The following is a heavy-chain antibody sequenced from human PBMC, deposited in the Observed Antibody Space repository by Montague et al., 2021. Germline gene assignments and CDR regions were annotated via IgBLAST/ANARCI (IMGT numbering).Heavy chain of an antibody. Sequence: SETLSLTCTVSGGSISSDNYYWAWIRQPPGKGLEWIGSIHYTGSAHYNPSLNSRVTISVDTSKNQFSPKLSSVTAADTAVYYCARPRVTQDRWFDPWGQGTLVTVSS. V-gene: IGHV4-39*01. CDR1: GGSISSDNYY. CDR2: IHYTGSA. J-gene: IGHJ5*02. CDR3: ARPRVTQDRWFDP. D-gene: IGHD2-15*01.